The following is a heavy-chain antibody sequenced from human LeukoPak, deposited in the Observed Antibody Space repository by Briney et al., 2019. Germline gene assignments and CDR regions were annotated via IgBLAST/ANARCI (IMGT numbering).Heavy chain of an antibody. Sequence: PSETLSLTCAVSGGSISSSNWWSWVRQPPGKGLEWIGEIYHSGSTNYNPSLKSRVTISVDKSKNQFSLKLSSVTAADTAVYYCASTTSYGSGAMGYFDHWGQGTLVTVSS. CDR2: IYHSGST. CDR3: ASTTSYGSGAMGYFDH. V-gene: IGHV4-4*02. CDR1: GGSISSSNW. J-gene: IGHJ4*02. D-gene: IGHD3-10*01.